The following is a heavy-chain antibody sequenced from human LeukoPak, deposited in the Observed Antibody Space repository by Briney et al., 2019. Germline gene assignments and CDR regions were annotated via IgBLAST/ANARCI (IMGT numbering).Heavy chain of an antibody. V-gene: IGHV3-15*01. D-gene: IGHD2-2*01. CDR3: TTIKDIVVVPAATYYFDY. Sequence: GGSLRLSCAASGFTFSNAWMSWVRQAPGKGLEWVGRIKSKTDGGTTDYAAPVKGRFTISIDDSKNTLYLQMNSLKTEDTAVYYCTTIKDIVVVPAATYYFDYWGQGTLVTVSS. J-gene: IGHJ4*02. CDR2: IKSKTDGGTT. CDR1: GFTFSNAW.